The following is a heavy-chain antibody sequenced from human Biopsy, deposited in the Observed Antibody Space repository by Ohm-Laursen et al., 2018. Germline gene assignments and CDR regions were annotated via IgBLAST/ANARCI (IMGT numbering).Heavy chain of an antibody. V-gene: IGHV3-9*01. D-gene: IGHD3-22*01. J-gene: IGHJ3*02. CDR2: ISWSSDSI. CDR1: GFRFDNTG. CDR3: TKNTQWEGSGYLDAFHI. Sequence: SLRLSCSAFGFRFDNTGMHWVRQGPGKGLEWVAGISWSSDSITYAKSVTGRFTISRDNGENSLYLQMNSLRPEDTALYYCTKNTQWEGSGYLDAFHIRGHGAMVTVSS.